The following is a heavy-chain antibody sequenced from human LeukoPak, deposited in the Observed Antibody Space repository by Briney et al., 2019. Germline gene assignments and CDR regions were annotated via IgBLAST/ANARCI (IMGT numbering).Heavy chain of an antibody. D-gene: IGHD3-10*01. V-gene: IGHV4-59*08. CDR1: GGSISSYY. Sequence: SETLSLTCTVSGGSISSYYWSWIRQPPGKGLEWIGYIYYSGSTNHNPSLKSRVTISVDTSKNQFSLKLSSVTAADTAVYYCARHNHYGSGSTTGFDYWGQGTLVTVSS. J-gene: IGHJ4*02. CDR2: IYYSGST. CDR3: ARHNHYGSGSTTGFDY.